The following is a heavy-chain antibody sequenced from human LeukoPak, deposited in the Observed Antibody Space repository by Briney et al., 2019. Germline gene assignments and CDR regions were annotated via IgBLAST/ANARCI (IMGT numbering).Heavy chain of an antibody. Sequence: SVKVSCKASGYTFTSYAMNWVRQAPGQGLEWMGRIIPILGIANYAQKFQGRVTITAEKSTSTAYMELSSLRSEDTAVYYCARDRSSGYDLGNFDYWGQGTLVTVSS. CDR2: IIPILGIA. V-gene: IGHV1-69*04. CDR1: GYTFTSYA. J-gene: IGHJ4*02. CDR3: ARDRSSGYDLGNFDY. D-gene: IGHD5-12*01.